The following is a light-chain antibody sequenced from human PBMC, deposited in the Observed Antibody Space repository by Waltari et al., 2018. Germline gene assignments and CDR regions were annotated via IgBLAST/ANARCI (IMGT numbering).Light chain of an antibody. J-gene: IGLJ3*02. CDR1: ELDYKY. CDR3: QAWDNTIVV. Sequence: SYELTQPPSVSVSPGQTAIITCSGDELDYKYTSWYRQRPGQSPVLILHEDNKRPSGIPDRFSVSSSGNIATLTISGTQAMDEAEYYCQAWDNTIVVFGGGTKLTVL. CDR2: EDN. V-gene: IGLV3-1*01.